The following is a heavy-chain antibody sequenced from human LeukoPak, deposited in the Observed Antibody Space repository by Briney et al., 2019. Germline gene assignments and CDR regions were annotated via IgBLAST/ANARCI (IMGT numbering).Heavy chain of an antibody. CDR2: IHSGGVT. D-gene: IGHD5-12*01. J-gene: IGHJ4*02. CDR3: ARGRGYGAYDWNDY. Sequence: GGSLRLSCAASGFPVSNNYMSWVRQAPGKGLEWVSVIHSGGVTYYADSVKGRFTISRDNSKNTLYLQMNTLRAEDTAVYYCARGRGYGAYDWNDYWGQGTLVTVSS. CDR1: GFPVSNNY. V-gene: IGHV3-53*01.